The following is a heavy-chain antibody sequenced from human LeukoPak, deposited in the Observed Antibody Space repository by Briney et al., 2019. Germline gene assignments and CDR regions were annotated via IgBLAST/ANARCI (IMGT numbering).Heavy chain of an antibody. CDR1: GFTFSSYA. CDR3: ARSRTGTFHMDV. V-gene: IGHV3-64*01. J-gene: IGHJ6*03. CDR2: ISSNGGST. D-gene: IGHD1-1*01. Sequence: RPGGSLRLSCAASGFTFSSYAMHWVRQAPGKGLEYVSAISSNGGSTYYANSVKGRFTISRDNSKNTLYLQMGSLRAEDMAVYYCARSRTGTFHMDVWGKGTTVTVSS.